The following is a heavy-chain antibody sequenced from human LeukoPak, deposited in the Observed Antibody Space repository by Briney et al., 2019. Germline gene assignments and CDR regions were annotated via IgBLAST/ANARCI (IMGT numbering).Heavy chain of an antibody. V-gene: IGHV4-34*01. CDR2: INHSGST. J-gene: IGHJ6*03. CDR3: ARWYYDFWSGYYRLGYYYMDV. Sequence: SETLSLICAVYGGSFSGYYWSWIRQPPGKGLEWIGEINHSGSTNYNPSLKSRVTISVDTSKNQFSLKLSSVTAADTAVYYCARWYYDFWSGYYRLGYYYMDVWGKGTTVTVSS. CDR1: GGSFSGYY. D-gene: IGHD3-3*01.